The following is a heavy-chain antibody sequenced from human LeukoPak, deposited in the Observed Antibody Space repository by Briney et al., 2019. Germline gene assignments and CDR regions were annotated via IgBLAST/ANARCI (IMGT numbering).Heavy chain of an antibody. CDR2: ISYDGSNK. CDR1: GFTFSSYA. Sequence: GRSLRLSCAASGFTFSSYAMHWVRQAPGKGLEWVAVISYDGSNKYYADSVKGRFTISRDNSKNTLYLQMNSLRAEDTAVYYCARGTTAPYYYYYYMDVWGKGTTVTVSS. CDR3: ARGTTAPYYYYYYMDV. D-gene: IGHD1-7*01. V-gene: IGHV3-30*01. J-gene: IGHJ6*03.